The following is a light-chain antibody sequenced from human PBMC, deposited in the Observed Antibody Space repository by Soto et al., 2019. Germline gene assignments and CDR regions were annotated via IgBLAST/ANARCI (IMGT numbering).Light chain of an antibody. J-gene: IGKJ2*01. V-gene: IGKV1-39*01. CDR3: QQTFATPLQVGNSFSHT. CDR2: GAS. Sequence: DIQMTQSPSSLSASVGDRVTITCRASQSISSYLNWYQQKPGKAPKLLIYGASTLQSGVPSRFSGSGSGTDFTLTINSLQPEDFATYYCQQTFATPLQVGNSFSHTFGQGTKVDIK. CDR1: QSISSY.